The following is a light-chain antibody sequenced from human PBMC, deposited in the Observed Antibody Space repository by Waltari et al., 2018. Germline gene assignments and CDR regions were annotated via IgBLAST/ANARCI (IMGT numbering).Light chain of an antibody. CDR2: EGS. V-gene: IGLV2-23*01. CDR3: CSYAGSSTWV. J-gene: IGLJ3*02. Sequence: QSALTQPASVSGSPGQSITISCTGTSSDVGRYNLVSWYHKHPGKAPKLMIYEGSKRPSGVSNRFSGSKSGNTASLTISGLQAEDEADYYCCSYAGSSTWVFGGGTKLTVL. CDR1: SSDVGRYNL.